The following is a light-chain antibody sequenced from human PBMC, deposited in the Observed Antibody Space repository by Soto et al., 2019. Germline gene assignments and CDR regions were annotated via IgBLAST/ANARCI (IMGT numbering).Light chain of an antibody. CDR2: GTS. CDR3: QQFDDSVT. CDR1: QSVSNNY. V-gene: IGKV3-20*01. Sequence: EILLTQSPGTLALSLGERVTLSCRASQSVSNNYLSWYQQKPGLATRLLIYGTSDRATGTPDRFSGSGSGEDTTLTISRLEAEDTAVYYCQQFDDSVTFGQGTRLEIK. J-gene: IGKJ5*01.